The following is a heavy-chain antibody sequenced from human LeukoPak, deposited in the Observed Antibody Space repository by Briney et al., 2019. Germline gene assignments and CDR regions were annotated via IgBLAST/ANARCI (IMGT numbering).Heavy chain of an antibody. Sequence: ASVTVSCKASGYTFTIYYMHWVRQAPGQGLEWMGIINPSGGSTSYAQKFQGRVTMTRDTSTSTVYMELSSLRSEDTAVYYCARDRRSLGYCSGGSCYVGTYYYYGMDVWGQGTTVTVSS. CDR2: INPSGGST. V-gene: IGHV1-46*01. CDR3: ARDRRSLGYCSGGSCYVGTYYYYGMDV. CDR1: GYTFTIYY. D-gene: IGHD2-15*01. J-gene: IGHJ6*02.